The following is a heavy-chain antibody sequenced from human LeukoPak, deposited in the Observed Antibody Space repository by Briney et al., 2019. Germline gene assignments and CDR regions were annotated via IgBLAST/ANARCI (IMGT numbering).Heavy chain of an antibody. V-gene: IGHV4-34*01. CDR2: INQSGST. D-gene: IGHD3-10*01. CDR3: ARDRQIVVRAHGTLDL. Sequence: SETLSLTCAVYGGSFSGFYWSWIRQPPGKGLEWIGEINQSGSTNYNLSLKSRVTISVDTSKNQFSLKLSSVTAADTAVYYCARDRQIVVRAHGTLDLWGQGTMVTVSS. CDR1: GGSFSGFY. J-gene: IGHJ3*01.